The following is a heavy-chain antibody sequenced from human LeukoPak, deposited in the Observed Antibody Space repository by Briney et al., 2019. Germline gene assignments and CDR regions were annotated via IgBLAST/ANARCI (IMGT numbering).Heavy chain of an antibody. V-gene: IGHV4-34*01. CDR3: ARDQIRGGYYYGMDV. CDR2: INHSGST. CDR1: GGSFSGYY. Sequence: SETLSLTCAVYGGSFSGYYWSWIRQPPGKGLEWIGEINHSGSTNYNPSLKSRVTISVDTSKNQFSLKLSSVTAADTAVYYCARDQIRGGYYYGMDVWGQGTTVTVSS. J-gene: IGHJ6*02. D-gene: IGHD2-15*01.